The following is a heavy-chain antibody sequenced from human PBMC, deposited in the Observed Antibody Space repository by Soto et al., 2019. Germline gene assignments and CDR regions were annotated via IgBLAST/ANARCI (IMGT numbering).Heavy chain of an antibody. CDR1: GFSFSISP. V-gene: IGHV3-30-3*01. J-gene: IGHJ4*02. D-gene: IGHD7-27*01. CDR2: ISYDGTNK. Sequence: GGSLRLSCAASGFSFSISPMHWVRQAPGKGPEWVALISYDGTNKFYADSVKGRFTISRDNSKSTLYLQVDSLRPEDAAVYYCARDPKTSGGQHWAFNYLDSWGQGTLVTVSS. CDR3: ARDPKTSGGQHWAFNYLDS.